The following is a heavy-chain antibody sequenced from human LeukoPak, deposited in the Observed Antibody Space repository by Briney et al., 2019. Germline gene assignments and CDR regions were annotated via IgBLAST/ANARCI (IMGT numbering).Heavy chain of an antibody. V-gene: IGHV3-21*01. D-gene: IGHD3-22*01. Sequence: GGSLRLSCAASGFTFSNYNMNWVRQAPGKGLEWVSSISSSSSYIYYADSVKGRFTISRDNAKNSLYLQMNSLRAEDTAVYYCARDVAEHYYDTSGYYYAPWGQGTMVTVSS. CDR2: ISSSSSYI. CDR3: ARDVAEHYYDTSGYYYAP. CDR1: GFTFSNYN. J-gene: IGHJ3*01.